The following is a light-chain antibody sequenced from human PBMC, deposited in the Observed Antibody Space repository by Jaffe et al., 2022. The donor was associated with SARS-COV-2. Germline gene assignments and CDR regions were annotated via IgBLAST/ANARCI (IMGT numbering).Light chain of an antibody. Sequence: DIQMTQSPSSLSASVGDRVTIFCRASQSISINLNWYQQKPGRAPSLLIYGASTLHSGVPSRFSGSGSGTDFTLTISSLQPEDFASYYCQQSDSTPRTFGQGTKLEIK. CDR2: GAS. J-gene: IGKJ2*01. V-gene: IGKV1-39*01. CDR1: QSISIN. CDR3: QQSDSTPRT.